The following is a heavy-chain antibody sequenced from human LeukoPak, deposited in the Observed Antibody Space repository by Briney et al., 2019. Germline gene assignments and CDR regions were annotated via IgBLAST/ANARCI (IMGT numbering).Heavy chain of an antibody. CDR1: GGTFSSYA. Sequence: GASVKVSCKASGGTFSSYAISWVRQAPGQGLEWMGRIIPILGIANYAQKFQGRVTITADKSTSTAYMELSSLRSEDTAVYYCARRDSSGYLPYWGQGTLVTVSS. V-gene: IGHV1-69*04. J-gene: IGHJ4*02. CDR3: ARRDSSGYLPY. CDR2: IIPILGIA. D-gene: IGHD3-22*01.